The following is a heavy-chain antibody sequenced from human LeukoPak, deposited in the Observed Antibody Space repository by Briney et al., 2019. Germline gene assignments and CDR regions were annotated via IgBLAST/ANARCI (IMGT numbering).Heavy chain of an antibody. J-gene: IGHJ4*02. CDR2: IILILGIA. V-gene: IGHV1-69*04. D-gene: IGHD3-16*01. CDR3: ARDVDYAPHY. CDR1: GCTFSSYA. Sequence: SWVKVSCKASGCTFSSYAISWVRQAPAQGLEWMGRIILILGIANYAQKLQGRVTITADKSTSTAYMELGSLRYEDTAVYYCARDVDYAPHYWGQGTVVTVSS.